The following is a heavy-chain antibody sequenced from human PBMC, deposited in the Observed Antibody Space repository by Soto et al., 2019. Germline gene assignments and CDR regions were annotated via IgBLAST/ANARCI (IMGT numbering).Heavy chain of an antibody. D-gene: IGHD3-9*01. J-gene: IGHJ4*02. Sequence: ASVKVSCKASGYTFTGYAMHWVRQAPGQRLEWMGWINAGNGDTKYSQKFRGRVSIARDTSASTAYMELSSLRSEDTAVYYCARDVDILTGYSFDYWGQGTRVTVSS. CDR2: INAGNGDT. CDR3: ARDVDILTGYSFDY. CDR1: GYTFTGYA. V-gene: IGHV1-3*01.